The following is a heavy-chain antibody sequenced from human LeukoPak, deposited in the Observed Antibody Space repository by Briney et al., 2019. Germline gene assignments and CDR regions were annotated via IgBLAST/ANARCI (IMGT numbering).Heavy chain of an antibody. CDR2: IYPDDSDT. CDR1: GYSFTNYW. Sequence: GESLKISCQGSGYSFTNYWIVWVRQMPGKGLEWMGIIYPDDSDTRYSPSFQGQVTISADKSISTAYLQWSSLKASDTAMYYCARRDSSGWYSFGDYWGQGTLVTVSS. D-gene: IGHD6-19*01. CDR3: ARRDSSGWYSFGDY. V-gene: IGHV5-51*01. J-gene: IGHJ4*02.